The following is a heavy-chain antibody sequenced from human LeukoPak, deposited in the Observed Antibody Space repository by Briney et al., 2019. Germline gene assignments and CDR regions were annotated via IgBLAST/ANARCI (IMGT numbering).Heavy chain of an antibody. J-gene: IGHJ4*02. D-gene: IGHD4-17*01. CDR3: ARGAEIYGDYVFFDY. Sequence: GGSLRLSCAASGFTFSSYSMNWVRQAPGKGLEWVSSISGSSSYIYYADSVKGRFTISRDNAKNSLYLQMNSLRAEDTAVYYCARGAEIYGDYVFFDYWGQGTLVTVLS. V-gene: IGHV3-21*01. CDR2: ISGSSSYI. CDR1: GFTFSSYS.